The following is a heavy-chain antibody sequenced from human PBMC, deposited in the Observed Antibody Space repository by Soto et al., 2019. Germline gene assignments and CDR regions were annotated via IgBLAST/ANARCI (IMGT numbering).Heavy chain of an antibody. CDR2: IIPIFGTA. D-gene: IGHD1-1*01. J-gene: IGHJ6*02. V-gene: IGHV1-69*01. CDR1: GGTFSSYA. Sequence: SVKVSCKASGGTFSSYAISWVRQAPGQGLEWMGGIIPIFGTANYAQKFQGRVTITADESTSTAYMELSSLRSADTAAYYCARSGTAHYYGMDVWGQGTTVTVSS. CDR3: ARSGTAHYYGMDV.